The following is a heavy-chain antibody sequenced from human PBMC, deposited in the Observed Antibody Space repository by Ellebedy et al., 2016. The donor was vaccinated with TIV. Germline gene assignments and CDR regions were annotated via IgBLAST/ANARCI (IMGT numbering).Heavy chain of an antibody. D-gene: IGHD3-10*01. J-gene: IGHJ6*02. CDR1: GGTFRSYA. Sequence: ASVKVSCKASGGTFRSYAISWVRQAPGQGLEWMGGILPSVGSADYARRFQGRVTITADESTSTVHMEMSSLRSEDTAVYYCAKLGRFGETMPPYYYYGMDVWGQGTTVTVSS. CDR3: AKLGRFGETMPPYYYYGMDV. CDR2: ILPSVGSA. V-gene: IGHV1-69*13.